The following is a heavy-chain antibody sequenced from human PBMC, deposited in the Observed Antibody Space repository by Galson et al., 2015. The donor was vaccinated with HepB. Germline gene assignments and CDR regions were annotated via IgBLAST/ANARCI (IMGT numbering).Heavy chain of an antibody. CDR2: INPNSGGT. D-gene: IGHD3-10*01. CDR3: AREGYYGSGEFDY. Sequence: SVKVSCKASGYTFTGYYMHWVRQAPGQGLEWMGWINPNSGGTNYAQKFQGRVTMTRDTSISTAYMELSRLRSDDTAVYYCAREGYYGSGEFDYWGQGTLVTVSS. CDR1: GYTFTGYY. J-gene: IGHJ4*02. V-gene: IGHV1-2*02.